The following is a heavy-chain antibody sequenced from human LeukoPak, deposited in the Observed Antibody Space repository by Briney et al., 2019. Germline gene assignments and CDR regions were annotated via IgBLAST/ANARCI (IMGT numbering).Heavy chain of an antibody. V-gene: IGHV3-48*03. Sequence: TGGSLRLSCAASGFTFSSYEMNWVRQAPGKGLEWVSYISSSGSTIYYADSVKGRFTIYRDNAKNSLYLQMNSLRAEDTAVYYCARESVAAAGSSDYWGQGTLVTVSS. D-gene: IGHD6-13*01. CDR2: ISSSGSTI. CDR3: ARESVAAAGSSDY. J-gene: IGHJ4*02. CDR1: GFTFSSYE.